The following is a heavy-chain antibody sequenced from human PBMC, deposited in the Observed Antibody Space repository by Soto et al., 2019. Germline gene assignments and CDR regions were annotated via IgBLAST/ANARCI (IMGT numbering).Heavy chain of an antibody. CDR2: IRSKANSYAT. J-gene: IGHJ3*02. CDR3: TRHNYYDSSGPNDAFDI. D-gene: IGHD3-22*01. Sequence: GGSLILSCAASGFTFSGSAMHWVRQASGKGLEWVGRIRSKANSYATAYAASVKGRFTISRDDSKNTAYLQMNSLKTEDTAVYYCTRHNYYDSSGPNDAFDIWGQGTMVTVSS. CDR1: GFTFSGSA. V-gene: IGHV3-73*01.